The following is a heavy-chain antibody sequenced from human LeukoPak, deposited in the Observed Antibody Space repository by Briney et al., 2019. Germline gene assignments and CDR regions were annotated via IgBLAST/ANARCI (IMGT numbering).Heavy chain of an antibody. CDR2: INHSGSA. Sequence: SETLSLTCGVHGGSFNDYSWTWIRQSPGKGLEWIGEINHSGSASYNPSLKSRFTMSVDASKNQFSLRLSSVTAADTAVYYCARLGLYTSSWHRYYYFDYWGQGTLVTVSS. V-gene: IGHV4-34*01. CDR1: GGSFNDYS. CDR3: ARLGLYTSSWHRYYYFDY. J-gene: IGHJ4*02. D-gene: IGHD6-13*01.